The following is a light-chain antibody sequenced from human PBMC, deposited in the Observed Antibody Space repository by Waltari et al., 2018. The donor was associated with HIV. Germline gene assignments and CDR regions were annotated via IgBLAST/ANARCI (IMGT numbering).Light chain of an antibody. CDR2: AAS. J-gene: IGKJ1*01. CDR3: QQSYTTPLT. CDR1: QTVTNY. Sequence: DIQMTQSPSSLSASVGDRVTITCRASQTVTNYLNWYQQKPGKAPNLLIYAASTLRSGVPSRFSGSGSGTDFTLTISSLQPEDFATYYCQQSYTTPLTFGQGTKVEIE. V-gene: IGKV1-39*01.